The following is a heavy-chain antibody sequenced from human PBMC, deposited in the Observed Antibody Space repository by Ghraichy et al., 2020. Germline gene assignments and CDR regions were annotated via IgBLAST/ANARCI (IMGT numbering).Heavy chain of an antibody. Sequence: ETLSLTCAASGFTFSSYTLSWVRQAPGQGLEWFSAIICSGGNTYYADSLKGRFTISRDNSKNTLYLQMNSLRAEDTAVYYCAKTTSWYGLGPWNFDYWGKGTLCTVCS. J-gene: IGHJ4*02. CDR3: AKTTSWYGLGPWNFDY. CDR1: GFTFSSYT. D-gene: IGHD2-2*01. V-gene: IGHV3-23*01. CDR2: IICSGGNT.